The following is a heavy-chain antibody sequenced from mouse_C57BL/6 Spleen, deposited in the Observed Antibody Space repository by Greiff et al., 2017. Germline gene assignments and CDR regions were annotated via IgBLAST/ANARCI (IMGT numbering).Heavy chain of an antibody. D-gene: IGHD2-3*01. CDR1: GFTFSDYG. J-gene: IGHJ2*01. V-gene: IGHV5-17*01. CDR2: ISSGSSTI. Sequence: EVQLVESGGGLVKPGGPLKLSCAASGFTFSDYGMHWVRQAPEKGLEWVAYISSGSSTIYYADTVKGRFTISRDNAKNTLFLQMTSLRSEDTAMYYCARAYDTLDYWGQGTTLTVSS. CDR3: ARAYDTLDY.